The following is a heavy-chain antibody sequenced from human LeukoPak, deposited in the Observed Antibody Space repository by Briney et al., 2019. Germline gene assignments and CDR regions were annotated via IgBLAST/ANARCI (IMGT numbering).Heavy chain of an antibody. V-gene: IGHV3-23*01. CDR1: GFTLSSYA. J-gene: IGHJ4*02. CDR3: AKLGYGSGSYSDLDY. Sequence: GGSLRLSCAASGFTLSSYAMSWVRQAPGKGLEWVSAISGSGGSTYYADSVKGRFTISRDNSKNTLYLQMNSLRAEDTAVYYCAKLGYGSGSYSDLDYWGQGTLVTVSS. D-gene: IGHD3-10*01. CDR2: ISGSGGST.